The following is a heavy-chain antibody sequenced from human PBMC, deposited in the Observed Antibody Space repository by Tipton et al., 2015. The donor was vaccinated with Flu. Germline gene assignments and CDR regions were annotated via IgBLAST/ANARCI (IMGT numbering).Heavy chain of an antibody. CDR1: GGSISSGSYY. V-gene: IGHV4-61*09. CDR2: IYHSGST. CDR3: ARGDGYNFDY. D-gene: IGHD5-24*01. J-gene: IGHJ4*02. Sequence: TLSLTCTVSGGSISSGSYYWSWIRQPAGKGLEWIGNIYHSGSTFYNPSLKSRVTISVDTSKNQFSLKLSSVTAADTAAYYCARGDGYNFDYWGQGTLVTVSS.